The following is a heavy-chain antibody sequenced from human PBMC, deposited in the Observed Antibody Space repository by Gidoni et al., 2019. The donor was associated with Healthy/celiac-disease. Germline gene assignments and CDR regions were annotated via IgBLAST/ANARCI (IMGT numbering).Heavy chain of an antibody. CDR3: ASGQWLDFDY. D-gene: IGHD6-19*01. CDR2: INHSGST. V-gene: IGHV4-34*01. Sequence: QVQLQQWGAGLLKPSETLSLTCAVYGGSFSGYYWRWIRPPPGKGLEWIGEINHSGSTNYNPSLKSRVTISVDTSKNQFSLKLSSVTAADTAVYYCASGQWLDFDYWGQGTLVTVSS. J-gene: IGHJ4*02. CDR1: GGSFSGYY.